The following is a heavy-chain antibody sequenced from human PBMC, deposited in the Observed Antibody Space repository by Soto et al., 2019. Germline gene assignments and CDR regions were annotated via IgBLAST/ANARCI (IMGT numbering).Heavy chain of an antibody. J-gene: IGHJ4*02. Sequence: EVQLVESGGGLVQPGGSLRLSCVASGLTLSRYWMSWVRQAPGKGLEWVANIKEDGGKTYYVYSVKGRFTISRDNAKNSVYLQMNSLRVEDTAVYDCSRDYYGPGPDWGQGTLVIVSS. CDR3: SRDYYGPGPD. CDR2: IKEDGGKT. D-gene: IGHD3-22*01. V-gene: IGHV3-7*04. CDR1: GLTLSRYW.